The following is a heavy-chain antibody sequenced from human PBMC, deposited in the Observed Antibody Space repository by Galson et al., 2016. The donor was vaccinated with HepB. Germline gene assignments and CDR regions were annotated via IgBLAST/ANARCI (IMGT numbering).Heavy chain of an antibody. CDR1: GLTFINYW. CDR3: ARDPEYGAFDY. D-gene: IGHD2-2*01. V-gene: IGHV3-7*03. Sequence: SLRLSCAASGLTFINYWMSWVRQAPGKGLEWVANINQDGSQKKFVDAVKGRFTISRDNAENSLYLQMNSLRAEDTAVYYCARDPEYGAFDYWGQGTLVTVSS. CDR2: INQDGSQK. J-gene: IGHJ4*02.